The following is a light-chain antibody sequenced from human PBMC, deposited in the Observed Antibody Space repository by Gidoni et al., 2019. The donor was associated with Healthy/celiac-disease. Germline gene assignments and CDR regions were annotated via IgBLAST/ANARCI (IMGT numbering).Light chain of an antibody. Sequence: EIVMTQSPATLSVSPGESATLPCRASQSVGSYLAWYQQKPGQAPRLLIYGASTRATGIPARFIGSGSGTEFTLTISSLQSEDFAIYHCQQYHNWPPYTFGQGTKLEIK. J-gene: IGKJ2*01. CDR1: QSVGSY. V-gene: IGKV3-15*01. CDR2: GAS. CDR3: QQYHNWPPYT.